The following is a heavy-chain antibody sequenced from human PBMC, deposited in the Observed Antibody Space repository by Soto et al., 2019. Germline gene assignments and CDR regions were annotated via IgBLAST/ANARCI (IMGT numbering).Heavy chain of an antibody. V-gene: IGHV5-51*01. CDR2: IYPGDTDA. D-gene: IGHD3-9*01. CDR3: ARQADYNILTGYFYYFDY. Sequence: GESLKISCKSSGYSFTDYWIGWVRQMPGKGLEWMGIIYPGDTDARYSPSFQGQVTISVDTSINTAFLRWNSLTASDTAMYYCARQADYNILTGYFYYFDYWGQGSLVTVSS. J-gene: IGHJ4*02. CDR1: GYSFTDYW.